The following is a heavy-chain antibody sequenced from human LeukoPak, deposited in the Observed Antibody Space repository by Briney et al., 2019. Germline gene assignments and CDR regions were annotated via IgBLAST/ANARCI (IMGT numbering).Heavy chain of an antibody. CDR2: ISDRGDGT. CDR3: AKESYYPSTVFDI. CDR1: GFTFNSRG. J-gene: IGHJ3*02. D-gene: IGHD3-22*01. Sequence: GGSLRLSCAASGFTFNSRGMTWARQAPGKGLEWVSSISDRGDGTYYAESVKGRFTISRDNSKDTLYLQMNSLRAEDTALYYCAKESYYPSTVFDIWGQGTMDTVST. V-gene: IGHV3-23*01.